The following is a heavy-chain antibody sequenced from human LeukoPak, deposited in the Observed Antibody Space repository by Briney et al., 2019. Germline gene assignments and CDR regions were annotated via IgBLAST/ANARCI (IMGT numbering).Heavy chain of an antibody. CDR3: ARHPNTSSQWLVYFDY. J-gene: IGHJ4*02. D-gene: IGHD6-19*01. Sequence: SETLSLTCTVSGGSISSSSYYWGWIRQPPGKGLEWIGSIHYSGSTYYNPSLKSRVTISVDTSKNQFSLKLSSVTAADTAVYYCARHPNTSSQWLVYFDYWGQGTLVTVSS. CDR2: IHYSGST. CDR1: GGSISSSSYY. V-gene: IGHV4-39*01.